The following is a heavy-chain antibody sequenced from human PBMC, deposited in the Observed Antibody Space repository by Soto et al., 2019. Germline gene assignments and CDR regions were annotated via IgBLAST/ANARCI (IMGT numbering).Heavy chain of an antibody. CDR3: AKSPKVIAAAGTVMNYFDY. CDR1: GFTFSSYA. CDR2: ISGSGGST. D-gene: IGHD6-13*01. Sequence: GGSLRLSCAASGFTFSSYAMSWVRQAPGKGLEWVSAISGSGGSTYYADSVKGRFTISRDNSKNTLYLQMNSLRAEDTAVYYCAKSPKVIAAAGTVMNYFDYWGQGTLVTVSS. J-gene: IGHJ4*02. V-gene: IGHV3-23*01.